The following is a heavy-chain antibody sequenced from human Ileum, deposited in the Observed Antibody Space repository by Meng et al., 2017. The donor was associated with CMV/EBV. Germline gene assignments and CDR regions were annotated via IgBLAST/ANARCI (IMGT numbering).Heavy chain of an antibody. V-gene: IGHV3-23*01. CDR1: GINCTNYA. J-gene: IGHJ4*02. D-gene: IGHD1-26*01. CDR2: ISGSGDTT. CDR3: VPGGIVGATQGWDY. Sequence: SGINCTNYAISWVRQAPGKGLEWVSVISGSGDTTYYADSVKGRFTISRDNSKNTLYLQMNSLRGDDTAIYYCVPGGIVGATQGWDYWGQGTLVTVSS.